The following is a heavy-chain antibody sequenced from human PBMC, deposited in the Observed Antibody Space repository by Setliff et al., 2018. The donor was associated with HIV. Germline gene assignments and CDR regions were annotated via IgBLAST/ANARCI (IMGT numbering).Heavy chain of an antibody. D-gene: IGHD1-1*01. V-gene: IGHV3-33*01. CDR3: VRNPTVGMDV. CDR1: GFTSSTYA. CDR2: IWYDGSKR. Sequence: GGSLRLSCAASGFTSSTYAIHWVRQAPGKGLEWVALIWYDGSKRYYADSVKGRFTISRDNSKNTLYLQMNSLRVEDTAVYYCVRNPTVGMDVWGQGTTVTVAS. J-gene: IGHJ6*02.